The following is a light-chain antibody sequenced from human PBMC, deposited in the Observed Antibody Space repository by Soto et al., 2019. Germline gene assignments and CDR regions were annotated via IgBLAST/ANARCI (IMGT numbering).Light chain of an antibody. CDR2: KDK. Sequence: SYELTQPPSVSVSPGQTARIACSGDALPKQYAYWYQQKPGQAPVLLIYKDKERPSGIPERFSGSSSGTTVTLTIGGVQAEDEADYYCQSSDRGDTYWVFGGGTNSPS. V-gene: IGLV3-25*02. CDR1: ALPKQY. CDR3: QSSDRGDTYWV. J-gene: IGLJ3*02.